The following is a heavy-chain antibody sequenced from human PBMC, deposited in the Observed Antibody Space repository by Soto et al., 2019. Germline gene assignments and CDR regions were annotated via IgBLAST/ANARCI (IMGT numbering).Heavy chain of an antibody. V-gene: IGHV3-74*01. J-gene: IGHJ4*02. D-gene: IGHD6-19*01. CDR3: AVAVAGPTAIGY. CDR1: RVALRGCW. Sequence: GGWLSRSAAVGRVALRGCWMHWVRQAPGKGLVWVSRINSDGSSTSYADSVKGRFTISRDNAKNTLYLQMNSLRAEDTAVYYCAVAVAGPTAIGYWGQGT. CDR2: INSDGSST.